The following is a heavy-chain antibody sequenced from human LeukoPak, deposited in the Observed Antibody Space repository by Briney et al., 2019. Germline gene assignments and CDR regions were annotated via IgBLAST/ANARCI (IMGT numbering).Heavy chain of an antibody. Sequence: GGSLRLSCAASGFTFSDYYMSWIRQAPGKGLEWVSYISDSSSYTDYADSVKGRFTISRDNSKNSLYLQMNSLSAEDTAVYYCARRYTGYGILDYWGQGTLVTVSS. CDR1: GFTFSDYY. D-gene: IGHD5-12*01. J-gene: IGHJ4*02. CDR2: ISDSSSYT. CDR3: ARRYTGYGILDY. V-gene: IGHV3-11*03.